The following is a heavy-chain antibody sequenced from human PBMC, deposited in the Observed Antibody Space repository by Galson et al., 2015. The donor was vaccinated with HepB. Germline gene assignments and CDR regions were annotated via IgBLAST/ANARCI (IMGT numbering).Heavy chain of an antibody. D-gene: IGHD2-15*01. CDR2: IDSDGSNT. J-gene: IGHJ6*04. V-gene: IGHV3-74*01. CDR1: GFTSSKYW. CDR3: ASLVAYYYFGMDV. Sequence: SLRLSCAASGFTSSKYWMYWVRQAPGKGLVWVSRIDSDGSNTTYADSVKGRFTVSRDNAKNTLYLQMNSLRVEDTAVYYCASLVAYYYFGMDVWGEGTTVTVSS.